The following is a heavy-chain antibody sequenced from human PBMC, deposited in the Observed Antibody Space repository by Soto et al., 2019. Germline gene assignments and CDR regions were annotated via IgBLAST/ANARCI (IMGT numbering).Heavy chain of an antibody. CDR3: ARDLSPPGEFFYDAVDV. D-gene: IGHD2-21*01. Sequence: EVQLVESGGGLVQPGESLRLSCAASGFTFSAFWMTWLRQAPGKGLEWVANIKRDGTVTHYGDSVEGRCTLSRDNAQNSLFQQLNSLRPEDTGMYYCARDLSPPGEFFYDAVDVWGQGTFVTVSS. CDR1: GFTFSAFW. V-gene: IGHV3-7*04. CDR2: IKRDGTVT. J-gene: IGHJ3*01.